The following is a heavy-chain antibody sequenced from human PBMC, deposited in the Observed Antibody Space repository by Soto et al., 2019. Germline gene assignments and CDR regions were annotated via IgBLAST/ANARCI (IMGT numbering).Heavy chain of an antibody. D-gene: IGHD2-21*01. Sequence: QVQLVQSGAEVKKPGSSVKVSCKASGGTFSSYTISWVRQAPGQGREWMGRIIPILGIANYAQKFQGRVTITADKSTSTAYMELSSMRAEETAVYYCARERADWVGDHVDVWGKGTTVTVSS. CDR2: IIPILGIA. CDR3: ARERADWVGDHVDV. V-gene: IGHV1-69*08. J-gene: IGHJ6*04. CDR1: GGTFSSYT.